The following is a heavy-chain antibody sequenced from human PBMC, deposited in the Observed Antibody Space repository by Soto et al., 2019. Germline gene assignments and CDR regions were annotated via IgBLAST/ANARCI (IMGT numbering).Heavy chain of an antibody. CDR3: ARDGATVRGIRTYYYYGMDV. J-gene: IGHJ6*02. V-gene: IGHV3-33*01. D-gene: IGHD3-10*01. CDR2: IWYDGSNK. CDR1: GFTFSSYG. Sequence: GESLKISCAASGFTFSSYGMHWVRQAPGKGLEWVAVIWYDGSNKYYADSVKGRFTISRDNSKNTLYLQMNSLRAEDTAVYYCARDGATVRGIRTYYYYGMDVWGQGTTVTVSS.